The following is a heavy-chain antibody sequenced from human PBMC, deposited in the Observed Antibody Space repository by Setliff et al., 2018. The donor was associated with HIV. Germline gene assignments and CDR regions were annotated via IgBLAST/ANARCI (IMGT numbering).Heavy chain of an antibody. D-gene: IGHD3-22*01. J-gene: IGHJ2*01. CDR1: GDTFANFW. V-gene: IGHV5-51*01. CDR3: ARGGLAYYPSWHFDF. CDR2: VYPGDSDT. Sequence: PGESLKISCKGSGDTFANFWIGWVRQMPGKGLEWMGVVYPGDSDTRYNPSFQGRVTISADKSINTAYLQWSSLEVSDSAMYFCARGGLAYYPSWHFDFWGRGTLVT.